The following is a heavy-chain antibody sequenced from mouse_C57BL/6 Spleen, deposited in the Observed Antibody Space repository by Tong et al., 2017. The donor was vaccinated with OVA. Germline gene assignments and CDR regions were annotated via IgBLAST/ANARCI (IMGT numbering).Heavy chain of an antibody. V-gene: IGHV2-6*03. Sequence: VQLQESGPGLVAPSQSLSITCTVSGFSLTSYGVHWVRQPPGKGLEWLVVIWSDGSTNYNSALKSRLSISKDNSKSQVFLKMNSRQTDDTAMYYCATYYGNYDWFAYWGQGTLVTVSA. CDR1: GFSLTSYG. CDR2: IWSDGST. D-gene: IGHD2-10*01. CDR3: ATYYGNYDWFAY. J-gene: IGHJ3*01.